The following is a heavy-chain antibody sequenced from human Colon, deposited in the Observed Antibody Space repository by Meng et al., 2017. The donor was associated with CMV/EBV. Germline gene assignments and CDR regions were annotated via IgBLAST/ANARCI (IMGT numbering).Heavy chain of an antibody. V-gene: IGHV3-21*01. CDR1: GFTFSSYS. Sequence: GESLKISCAASGFTFSSYSMNWVRQAPGKGLEWVSSISSSSSYIYYADSVKGRFTISRDNAKNSLYLQMNSLRAEDTAVYYCARDKPSGGAGTFDYWGQGT. CDR2: ISSSSSYI. J-gene: IGHJ4*02. CDR3: ARDKPSGGAGTFDY. D-gene: IGHD1-1*01.